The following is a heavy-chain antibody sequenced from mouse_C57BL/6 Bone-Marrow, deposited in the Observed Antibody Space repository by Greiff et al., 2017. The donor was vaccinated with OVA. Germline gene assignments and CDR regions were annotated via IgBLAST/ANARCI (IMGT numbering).Heavy chain of an antibody. D-gene: IGHD3-3*01. CDR3: ASLGDSFAY. CDR2: IRNKANGYTT. J-gene: IGHJ3*01. Sequence: EVHLVESGGGLVQPGGSLSLSCAASGFTFTDYYMSWVRQPPGKALEWLGFIRNKANGYTTEYNAYVKGRFTIYRDNSQSILYLQMNALRAEDSATYYCASLGDSFAYWGQGTLVTVSA. V-gene: IGHV7-3*01. CDR1: GFTFTDYY.